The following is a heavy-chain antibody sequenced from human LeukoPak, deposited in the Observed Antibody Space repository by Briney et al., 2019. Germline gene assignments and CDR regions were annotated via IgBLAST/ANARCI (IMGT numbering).Heavy chain of an antibody. V-gene: IGHV1-24*01. CDR3: ATERVIAAARTYWFDP. J-gene: IGHJ5*02. CDR2: FDPEDGET. D-gene: IGHD6-13*01. Sequence: ASVKVSCKVSGYTLTELSMHWVRQAPGKGLEWMGGFDPEDGETIYAQKFQGRVTMTEDTSTDTAYMEPSSLRSEDTAVYYCATERVIAAARTYWFDPWGQGTLVTVSS. CDR1: GYTLTELS.